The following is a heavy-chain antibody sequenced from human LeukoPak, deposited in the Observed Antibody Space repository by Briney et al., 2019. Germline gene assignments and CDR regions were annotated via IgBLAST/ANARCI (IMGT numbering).Heavy chain of an antibody. CDR3: ARDGNYYDSSGYYYADY. J-gene: IGHJ4*02. Sequence: GGSVSVSCTASGETFTGYYMHWVRQGPGQGDEWMGWINPNSGGTNYAQTFQGGVTMTRERSRSTAYMGVSRLRSDDTAVYYCARDGNYYDSSGYYYADYWGQGTLVTVSS. CDR2: INPNSGGT. CDR1: GETFTGYY. V-gene: IGHV1-2*02. D-gene: IGHD3-22*01.